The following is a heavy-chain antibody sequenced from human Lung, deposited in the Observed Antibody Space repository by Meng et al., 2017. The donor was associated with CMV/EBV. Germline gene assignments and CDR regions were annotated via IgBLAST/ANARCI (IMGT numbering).Heavy chain of an antibody. J-gene: IGHJ6*02. CDR3: AKGGGERVTFDAMDV. Sequence: SLKISCAASGFTFDDFAMHWVRQITGEGLEWVSGISGNTGFIGYADSVKGRFTISRDNAKKTLTLQMNILTVEDTALYYCAKGGGERVTFDAMDVWGQGTTVTVSS. V-gene: IGHV3-9*01. CDR1: GFTFDDFA. CDR2: ISGNTGFI. D-gene: IGHD2-21*02.